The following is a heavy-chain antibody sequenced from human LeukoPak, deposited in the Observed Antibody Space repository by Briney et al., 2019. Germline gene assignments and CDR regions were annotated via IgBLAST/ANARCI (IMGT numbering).Heavy chain of an antibody. CDR2: IIPILCIA. V-gene: IGHV1-69*04. CDR1: GGTFSSYA. Sequence: SVKVSCKASGGTFSSYAISWVRPAPGQGLKWMGRIIPILCIANYAKKFKSRCTITADKSTSTAYMELSSLRSEDPAVYYCAVEYYYYSRGKGPDYYYGMDLWGQGTKVTVSS. D-gene: IGHD3-22*01. CDR3: AVEYYYYSRGKGPDYYYGMDL. J-gene: IGHJ6*02.